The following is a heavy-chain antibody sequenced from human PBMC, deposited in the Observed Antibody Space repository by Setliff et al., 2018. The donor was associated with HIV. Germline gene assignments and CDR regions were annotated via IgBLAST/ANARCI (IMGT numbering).Heavy chain of an antibody. V-gene: IGHV4-61*01. CDR3: ASEAWTSYRSSSGYYYYYMDV. CDR2: IYYSGTT. J-gene: IGHJ6*03. Sequence: SETLSLTCTVSGDSVSSASYYWSWIRQHPGKGLEWIGYIYYSGTTKYNPSLKSRVTISVDTSKNQFSLKLSSVTAAVTALYYCASEAWTSYRSSSGYYYYYMDVWGKGTTVTVSS. CDR1: GDSVSSASYY. D-gene: IGHD6-6*01.